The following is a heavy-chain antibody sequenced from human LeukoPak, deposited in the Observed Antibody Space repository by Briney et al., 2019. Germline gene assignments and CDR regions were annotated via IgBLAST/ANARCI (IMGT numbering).Heavy chain of an antibody. D-gene: IGHD2-2*01. Sequence: GGSLRLSCADSEFTFSSYTVNWVRQAPGKGLEWVSGISSLGVSTYYADSVRGRFTISRDNSENTVYLQMDNLGTEDTAVYYCTRMPSTEIYYFYYMDVWRKGTTVTVSS. V-gene: IGHV3-23*01. CDR3: TRMPSTEIYYFYYMDV. CDR1: EFTFSSYT. CDR2: ISSLGVST. J-gene: IGHJ6*03.